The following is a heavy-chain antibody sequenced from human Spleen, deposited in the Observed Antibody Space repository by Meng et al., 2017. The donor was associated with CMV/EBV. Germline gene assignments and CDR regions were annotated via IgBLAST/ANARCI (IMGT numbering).Heavy chain of an antibody. CDR3: VKMDQRRGLDY. J-gene: IGHJ4*02. Sequence: QVQSVQFGAEVKEPGASVKVSCKASGYTFTSYYLHWVRQAPGQGLEWMGIINPNGGSTSYSQNFQGRVTLTRDTSTSTVYMEVSSLRSEDTAVYYCVKMDQRRGLDYWGQGTLVTVSS. D-gene: IGHD2-8*01. V-gene: IGHV1-46*01. CDR2: INPNGGST. CDR1: GYTFTSYY.